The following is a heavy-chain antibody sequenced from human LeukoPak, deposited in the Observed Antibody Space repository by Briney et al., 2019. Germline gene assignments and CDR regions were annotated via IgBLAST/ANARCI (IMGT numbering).Heavy chain of an antibody. V-gene: IGHV3-30*02. Sequence: GGSLRLSCAASGFIFSTYGMYWVRQAPGKGLEWVAFIRHDGSIKNYADSVKGRSTVSRDNSKNTLYLQMNSLRAEDTAVYYCAKDSLADIDYWGQGTLVTVSS. J-gene: IGHJ4*02. D-gene: IGHD3-16*01. CDR1: GFIFSTYG. CDR2: IRHDGSIK. CDR3: AKDSLADIDY.